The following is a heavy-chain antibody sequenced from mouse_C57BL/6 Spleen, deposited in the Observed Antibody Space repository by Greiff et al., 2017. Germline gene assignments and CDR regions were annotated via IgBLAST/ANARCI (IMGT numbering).Heavy chain of an antibody. CDR2: INPSNGGT. CDR1: GYTFTSYW. J-gene: IGHJ3*01. Sequence: VQLQQPGTELVKPGASVKLSCKASGYTFTSYWMPWVKQRPGQGLAWIGNINPSNGGTNYNEKFKSKATLTVDKSSSTAYMQLSSLTSEDSAVYYCARSGGSGYLFAYWGQGTLVTVSA. D-gene: IGHD3-2*02. V-gene: IGHV1-53*01. CDR3: ARSGGSGYLFAY.